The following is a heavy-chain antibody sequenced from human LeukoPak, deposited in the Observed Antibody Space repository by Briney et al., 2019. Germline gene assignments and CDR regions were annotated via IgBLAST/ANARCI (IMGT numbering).Heavy chain of an antibody. V-gene: IGHV4-61*02. CDR3: ARGGPRITIFGVVSFDP. D-gene: IGHD3-3*01. Sequence: SETLSLTCTVSGGSISSGSYYWSWIRQPAGKGLEWIGRIYTSGSTNYNPSLKSRVTISVDTSKNQFSLKLSSVTAADTAVYYCARGGPRITIFGVVSFDPWGQGTLVTVSS. CDR2: IYTSGST. J-gene: IGHJ5*02. CDR1: GGSISSGSYY.